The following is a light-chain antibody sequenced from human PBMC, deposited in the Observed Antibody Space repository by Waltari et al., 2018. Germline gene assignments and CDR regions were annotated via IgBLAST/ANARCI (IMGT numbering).Light chain of an antibody. J-gene: IGLJ2*01. CDR1: KIGTKK. CDR3: QVWDSRSGI. Sequence: SYVLTQPPSVSVAPGKTATITCGANKIGTKKVHWYQKKPGQAPVLVIFDDRNRPSGIPERISGSNSGNTATLTISRAEAGDEADYYCQVWDSRSGIFGGGTKLTVL. V-gene: IGLV3-21*04. CDR2: DDR.